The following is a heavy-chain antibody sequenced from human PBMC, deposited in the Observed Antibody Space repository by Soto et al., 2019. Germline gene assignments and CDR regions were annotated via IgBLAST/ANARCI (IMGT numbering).Heavy chain of an antibody. J-gene: IGHJ5*02. V-gene: IGHV4-30-2*01. CDR3: ARTLDYGGSAGSNWFDP. CDR2: IYARGST. Sequence: SATLSITCAVSGDSISSGAYSWSWILQPPGKGLEWIGYIYARGSTYYNPSLKSRVTMSVDRSKNQFSLNLSSVTAADTAVYFCARTLDYGGSAGSNWFDPWGQGTLVTVSS. D-gene: IGHD4-17*01. CDR1: GDSISSGAYS.